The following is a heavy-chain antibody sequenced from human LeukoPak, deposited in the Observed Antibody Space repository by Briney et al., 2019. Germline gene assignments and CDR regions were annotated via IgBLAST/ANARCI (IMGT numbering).Heavy chain of an antibody. V-gene: IGHV4-34*01. Sequence: SETLSLTCAVYGGSFSGYYWSWIRQPPGKALEWIGEINHSGSTNYNPSLKSRVTISVDTSKNQFSLKLSSVAAADTAVYYCARVGADGSGFLFDYWGQGTLVTVSS. CDR2: INHSGST. D-gene: IGHD3-10*01. CDR1: GGSFSGYY. J-gene: IGHJ4*02. CDR3: ARVGADGSGFLFDY.